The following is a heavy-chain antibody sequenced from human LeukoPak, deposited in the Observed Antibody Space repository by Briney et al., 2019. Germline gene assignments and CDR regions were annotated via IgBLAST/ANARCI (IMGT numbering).Heavy chain of an antibody. V-gene: IGHV3-30*02. CDR3: ARESGYYDTSGYSTTFDY. J-gene: IGHJ4*02. CDR1: GFTFSSYG. D-gene: IGHD3-22*01. Sequence: PGGSLRLSCAASGFTFSSYGMHWVRQAPGKGLEWVAFIRCDGSNKYYADSVKGRFTISRDNSKNTLYLQMNSLRAEDTAVYYCARESGYYDTSGYSTTFDYWGQGTLVTVSS. CDR2: IRCDGSNK.